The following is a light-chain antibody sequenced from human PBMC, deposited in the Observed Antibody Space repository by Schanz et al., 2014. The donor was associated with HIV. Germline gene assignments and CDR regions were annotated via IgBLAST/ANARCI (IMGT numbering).Light chain of an antibody. CDR2: AVN. V-gene: IGLV2-8*01. J-gene: IGLJ2*01. Sequence: QSALTQPPSASGSPGQSVTISCTGTSSDVGVSWYQQYPGNAPRLIIYAVNRRTSGVPDRFSGAKSGNTAFLLVSGLQDEDEADYYCTSYGGSNNLLFGGGTKLTVL. CDR3: TSYGGSNNLL. CDR1: SSDVG.